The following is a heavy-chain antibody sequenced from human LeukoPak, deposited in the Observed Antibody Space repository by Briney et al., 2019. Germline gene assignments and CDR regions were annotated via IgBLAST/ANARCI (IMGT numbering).Heavy chain of an antibody. D-gene: IGHD1-20*01. J-gene: IGHJ6*03. CDR3: ARGYNWASPTRNFYYMDV. V-gene: IGHV4-4*07. Sequence: PSETLSLTCTVSGGSISSYYWSWIRQPAGKGLEWIGRIYSSGSTNYNPSLKSRVTMSVDTSQNQFSLKVSSVTAADTAVYYYARGYNWASPTRNFYYMDVWGKGTTVTVSS. CDR2: IYSSGST. CDR1: GGSISSYY.